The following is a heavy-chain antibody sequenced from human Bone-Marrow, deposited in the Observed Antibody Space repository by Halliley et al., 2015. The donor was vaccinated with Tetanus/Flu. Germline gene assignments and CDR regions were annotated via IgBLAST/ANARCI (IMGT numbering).Heavy chain of an antibody. V-gene: IGHV1-69*15. CDR3: AGGVSTVITFDS. J-gene: IGHJ4*02. Sequence: QVQLVQSGAEVKKPGSSVKASCKASGDSFRTYAFNWVRQAPGQGLEWMGRIIPVFGTTNYAQKFQGRVTITVDESTRTAYMELSSLRSGAPAVYSGAGGVSTVITFDSWGQGPLVPVSS. CDR2: IIPVFGTT. D-gene: IGHD4-4*01. CDR1: GDSFRTYA.